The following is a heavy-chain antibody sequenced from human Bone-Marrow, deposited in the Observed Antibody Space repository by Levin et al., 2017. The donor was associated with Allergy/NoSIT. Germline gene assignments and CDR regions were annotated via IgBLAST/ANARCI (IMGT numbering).Heavy chain of an antibody. D-gene: IGHD3-10*01. CDR1: GFNFRSSW. Sequence: LSLTCATSGFNFRSSWMHWVRQAPGKGPVWVARINVDGSSTLYAASVKGRFTVSRDNAKNTLYLQMKSLAVEDTGVYYCARDPVNYGRVGYYFDYWGQGSLVTVSS. V-gene: IGHV3-74*01. J-gene: IGHJ4*01. CDR3: ARDPVNYGRVGYYFDY. CDR2: INVDGSST.